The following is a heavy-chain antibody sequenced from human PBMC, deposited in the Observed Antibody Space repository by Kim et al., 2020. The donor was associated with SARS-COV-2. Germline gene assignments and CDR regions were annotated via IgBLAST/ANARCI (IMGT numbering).Heavy chain of an antibody. Sequence: SVKVSCKASGGTFSSYAISWVRQAPGQGLEWMGGIIPIFGTANYAQKFQGRVTITADESTSTAYMELSSLRSEDTAVYYCARGIGRGYDSSGYDFDYWGQGTLVTVSS. D-gene: IGHD3-22*01. CDR1: GGTFSSYA. CDR2: IIPIFGTA. J-gene: IGHJ4*02. V-gene: IGHV1-69*13. CDR3: ARGIGRGYDSSGYDFDY.